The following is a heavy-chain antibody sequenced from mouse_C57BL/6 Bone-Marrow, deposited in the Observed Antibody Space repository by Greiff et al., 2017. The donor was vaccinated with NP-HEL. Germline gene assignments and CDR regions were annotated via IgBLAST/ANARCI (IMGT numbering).Heavy chain of an antibody. CDR1: GYTFTDYY. J-gene: IGHJ3*01. Sequence: VQLQQSGPELVKPGASVKISCKASGYTFTDYYMNWVKQSHGKSLEWIGDINPNNGGTCYNQKFKGKATLTVDKSSSTAYMERRSMTSEDSAVYCCARGGYGGCAYWGQGTLVTVSA. CDR2: INPNNGGT. D-gene: IGHD2-2*01. CDR3: ARGGYGGCAY. V-gene: IGHV1-26*01.